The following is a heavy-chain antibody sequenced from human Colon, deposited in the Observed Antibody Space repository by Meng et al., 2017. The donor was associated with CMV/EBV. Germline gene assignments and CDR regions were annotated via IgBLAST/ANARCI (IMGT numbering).Heavy chain of an antibody. CDR3: ARDRYCGSPSCSWTYNFYYGMDV. CDR2: INPNSGGT. J-gene: IGHJ6*02. CDR1: GYTFTGYY. Sequence: ASVKVSCKASGYTFTGYYMHWVRQAPGQGLEWMGWINPNSGGTNYPQKFQGRVTMTRDTSISTAYMELSRLRSDDTAVYYCARDRYCGSPSCSWTYNFYYGMDVWGQGTTVTVSS. D-gene: IGHD2-2*01. V-gene: IGHV1-2*02.